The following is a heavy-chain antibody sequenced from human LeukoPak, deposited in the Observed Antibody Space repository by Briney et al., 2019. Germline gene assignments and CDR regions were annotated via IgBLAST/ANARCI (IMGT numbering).Heavy chain of an antibody. CDR1: GFTVSSNY. Sequence: GGSLRLSCAASGFTVSSNYMSWVRQAPGKGLGWVSVIYSGGSTYYADSVKGRFTISRDNSKNTPYLQMNSLRAEDTAVYYCAREIYGDYFDYWGQGTLVTVSS. CDR2: IYSGGST. J-gene: IGHJ4*02. D-gene: IGHD4-17*01. CDR3: AREIYGDYFDY. V-gene: IGHV3-53*01.